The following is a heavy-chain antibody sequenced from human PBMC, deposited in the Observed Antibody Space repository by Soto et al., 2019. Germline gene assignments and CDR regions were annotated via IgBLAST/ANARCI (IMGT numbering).Heavy chain of an antibody. CDR1: GFTFSMYD. V-gene: IGHV3-13*05. CDR2: IESAGDP. Sequence: PGGSLRLSCAASGFTFSMYDMHWVRQAKGKGLEWVSGIESAGDPYYPGSVKGRFTISRENAKNSVYLQMNSLRAGDTAVYFCARDSGGRFRRYGMDVCDQGTTVTVSS. CDR3: ARDSGGRFRRYGMDV. J-gene: IGHJ6*02. D-gene: IGHD3-16*01.